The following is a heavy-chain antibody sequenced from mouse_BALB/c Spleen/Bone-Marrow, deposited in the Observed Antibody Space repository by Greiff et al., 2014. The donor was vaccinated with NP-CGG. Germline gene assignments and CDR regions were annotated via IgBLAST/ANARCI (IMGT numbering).Heavy chain of an antibody. D-gene: IGHD1-1*01. V-gene: IGHV1-20*02. CDR2: INPYNGDT. Sequence: VQLQQSGPELVKPGASVKISCKASGYSFTGYFMNWVMQSHGKSLEWIGRINPYNGDTFYNQKFKGKATLTVDKSSSTVHLKFGTLAAADSAVYYCTRVTTDWYFDVWGAGTTVTVSS. J-gene: IGHJ1*01. CDR1: GYSFTGYF. CDR3: TRVTTDWYFDV.